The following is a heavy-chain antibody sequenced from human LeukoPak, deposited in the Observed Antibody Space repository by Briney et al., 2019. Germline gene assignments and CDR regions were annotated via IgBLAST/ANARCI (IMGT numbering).Heavy chain of an antibody. CDR2: ISYDGSNK. CDR1: GFTFSRYG. V-gene: IGHV3-30*04. Sequence: PGGSLRLSCAASGFTFSRYGMHWVRQAPGKGLEWVTAISYDGSNKYYADSVKGRFTISRDNSKNTLYLQMNSLRAEDTAVYYCAKDRLTMIVVAAGSVAFDIWGQGTMVTVSS. CDR3: AKDRLTMIVVAAGSVAFDI. D-gene: IGHD3-22*01. J-gene: IGHJ3*02.